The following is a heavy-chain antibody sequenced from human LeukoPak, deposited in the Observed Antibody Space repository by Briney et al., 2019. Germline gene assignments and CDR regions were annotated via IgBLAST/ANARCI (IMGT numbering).Heavy chain of an antibody. J-gene: IGHJ6*02. CDR1: GFTFGDYA. Sequence: GRSLRLSCTASGFTFGDYAMSWFRQAPGKGLEWVGFIRSKAYGGTTEYAASVKGRFTISRDNRKNLLHLQMNSLRPDDSAVYYCVKDLGSAITSALTLDVWGQGTTVTVSS. V-gene: IGHV3-49*03. D-gene: IGHD2-15*01. CDR2: IRSKAYGGTT. CDR3: VKDLGSAITSALTLDV.